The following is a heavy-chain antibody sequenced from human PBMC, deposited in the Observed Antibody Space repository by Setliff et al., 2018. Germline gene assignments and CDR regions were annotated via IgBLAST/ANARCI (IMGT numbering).Heavy chain of an antibody. Sequence: PSETLSLTCTVSGGSIGSSFWNWIRQSPGKGLEWIGYKSNRGDTNSNPSLRSRLTMSVDTPKSQFSLNLTSVTAADTAVYFCARAVDSSGYFPYWYFDLWGRGALVTVS. J-gene: IGHJ2*01. V-gene: IGHV4-59*01. CDR1: GGSIGSSF. D-gene: IGHD3-22*01. CDR3: ARAVDSSGYFPYWYFDL. CDR2: KSNRGDT.